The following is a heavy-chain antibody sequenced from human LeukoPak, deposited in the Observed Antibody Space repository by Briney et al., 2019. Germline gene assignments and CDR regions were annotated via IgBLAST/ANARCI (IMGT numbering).Heavy chain of an antibody. Sequence: GSLRLSCAASGFTFSSYAMSWIRQPPGKGLEWIGSIYYSGSTYYNPSLKSRVTISVDTSKNQFSLKLSSVTAADTAVYYCARLFPYYYDSSGYYYEFDYWGQGTLVTVSS. J-gene: IGHJ4*02. V-gene: IGHV4-39*01. D-gene: IGHD3-22*01. CDR1: GFTFSSYA. CDR3: ARLFPYYYDSSGYYYEFDY. CDR2: IYYSGST.